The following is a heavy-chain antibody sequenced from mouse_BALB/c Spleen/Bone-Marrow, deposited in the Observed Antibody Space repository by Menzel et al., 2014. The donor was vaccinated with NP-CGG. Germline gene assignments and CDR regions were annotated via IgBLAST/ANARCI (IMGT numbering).Heavy chain of an antibody. Sequence: EVQVVESGAELVKPGASVKLSCTASGFNIKDTYMHWVKQRPEQGLEWIGRIDPANGNTKYDPKFQGKATITADTSSNTASLQLSSLTSEDTAVYYCALYYYGSSGFAYWGQGTLVTVSA. CDR3: ALYYYGSSGFAY. D-gene: IGHD1-1*01. V-gene: IGHV14-3*02. J-gene: IGHJ3*01. CDR2: IDPANGNT. CDR1: GFNIKDTY.